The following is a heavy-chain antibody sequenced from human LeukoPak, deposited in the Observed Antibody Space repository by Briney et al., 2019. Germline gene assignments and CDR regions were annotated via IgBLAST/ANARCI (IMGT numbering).Heavy chain of an antibody. CDR1: GFTFSSYA. CDR2: ISYDGSNK. J-gene: IGHJ4*02. D-gene: IGHD5-12*01. V-gene: IGHV3-30-3*01. Sequence: GGSLRLSCAASGFTFSSYAMHWVRQAPGKGLEWVAVISYDGSNKYYADSVKGRFTISRDNSKNTMYLQMNSLRGEDTAVYYCARGRAIVATTSPFDYWGQGTLVTVSS. CDR3: ARGRAIVATTSPFDY.